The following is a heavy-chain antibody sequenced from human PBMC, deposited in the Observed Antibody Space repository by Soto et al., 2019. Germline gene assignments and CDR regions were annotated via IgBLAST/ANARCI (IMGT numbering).Heavy chain of an antibody. J-gene: IGHJ4*02. V-gene: IGHV3-66*01. Sequence: EVQLVESGGGLVQPGGSLRLSCSVSGFTVSSKCMSWVRQAPGKGLAWVSVIYTGGTTYYADSVKARFTISRDNSKNTLYLQMNSLRAEDTAVYYCARDSAVAGSALFDYWGQGTLVTVSA. CDR2: IYTGGTT. CDR1: GFTVSSKC. D-gene: IGHD6-19*01. CDR3: ARDSAVAGSALFDY.